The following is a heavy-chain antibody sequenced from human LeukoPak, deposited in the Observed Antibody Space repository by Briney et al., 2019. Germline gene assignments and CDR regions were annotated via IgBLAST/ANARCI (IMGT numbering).Heavy chain of an antibody. V-gene: IGHV3-30*02. Sequence: GGSLRLSCAASGFTFSSYGMHWVRQAPGKGLEWVAFIRYDGSNKYYADSVKGRFTISRDNSKNTLYLQMNSLRAEDTAVYYCAKLLGYCSSTSCYTGDYWGQGTLVTVSS. J-gene: IGHJ4*02. CDR2: IRYDGSNK. D-gene: IGHD2-2*02. CDR3: AKLLGYCSSTSCYTGDY. CDR1: GFTFSSYG.